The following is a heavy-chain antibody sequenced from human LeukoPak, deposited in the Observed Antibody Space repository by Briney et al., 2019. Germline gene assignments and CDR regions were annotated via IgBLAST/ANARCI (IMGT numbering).Heavy chain of an antibody. V-gene: IGHV1-46*01. CDR1: GYTFTNYY. D-gene: IGHD1-26*01. Sequence: GASVKVSCKASGYTFTNYYMHWVRQAPGRGLEGMGITNPSGGSTNYAQKFQGGVTMTGDMSTSTVYMELSSLRSEDTAVYYCARGGGSYYDYWGQGTLVTVSS. CDR3: ARGGGSYYDY. J-gene: IGHJ4*02. CDR2: TNPSGGST.